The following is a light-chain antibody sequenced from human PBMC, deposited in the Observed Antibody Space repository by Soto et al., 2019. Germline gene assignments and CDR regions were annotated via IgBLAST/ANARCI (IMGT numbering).Light chain of an antibody. CDR3: NSYTGSSTYV. Sequence: CVLTQPPSVSGSPGQSVAISCTGTSSDVGSYNRVSWYQQPPGAAPKLMIYEVSNRPSGVPDRFSGSKSGNTASLTISGLQAADEADYYCNSYTGSSTYVFGTGTKLTVL. V-gene: IGLV2-18*02. CDR2: EVS. CDR1: SSDVGSYNR. J-gene: IGLJ1*01.